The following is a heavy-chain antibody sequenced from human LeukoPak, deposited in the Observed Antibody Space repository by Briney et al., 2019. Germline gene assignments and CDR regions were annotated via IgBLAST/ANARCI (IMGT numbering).Heavy chain of an antibody. CDR3: AKPYIAGDMIVAAFDY. D-gene: IGHD3-22*01. CDR1: GFTFSSYG. CDR2: ISYDGSNK. V-gene: IGHV3-30*18. J-gene: IGHJ4*02. Sequence: GGSLRLSCAASGFTFSSYGMHWVRQAPGKGLEWVAVISYDGSNKYYADSVKGRFTISRDNSKNTLYLQMNSLRAEDTAVYYCAKPYIAGDMIVAAFDYWGQGTLVTVSS.